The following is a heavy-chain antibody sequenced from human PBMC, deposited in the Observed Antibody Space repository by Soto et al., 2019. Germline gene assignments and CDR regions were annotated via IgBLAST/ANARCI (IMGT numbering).Heavy chain of an antibody. J-gene: IGHJ6*02. V-gene: IGHV4-59*01. CDR1: GGSISSYY. CDR3: ASHSSSLYSGNGPHYYGMDV. D-gene: IGHD6-13*01. CDR2: IYYSGST. Sequence: SETLSLTCTVSGGSISSYYWSWSRQPPGKGLEWIGYIYYSGSTNYNPSLKSRVTISVDTSKNQFSLKLSSVTAADTAVYYCASHSSSLYSGNGPHYYGMDVWGQGTTVTVSS.